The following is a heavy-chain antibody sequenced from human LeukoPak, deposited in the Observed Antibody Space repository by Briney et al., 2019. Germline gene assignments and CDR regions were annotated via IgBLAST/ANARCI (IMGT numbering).Heavy chain of an antibody. CDR1: GGAISSSS. CDR2: ISSSSKTI. V-gene: IGHV3-48*02. Sequence: ETLSLTCTVSGGAISSSSYYWGWIRQAPGKGLEWVSYISSSSKTIYYADSVKGRFTISRDNAKNSLYLQMNSLRDEDSAVYYCARDQGIFDYWGQGTLVTVSS. CDR3: ARDQGIFDY. J-gene: IGHJ4*02.